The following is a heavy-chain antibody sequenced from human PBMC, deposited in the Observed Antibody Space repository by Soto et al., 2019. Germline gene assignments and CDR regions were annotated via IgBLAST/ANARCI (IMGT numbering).Heavy chain of an antibody. J-gene: IGHJ4*02. CDR2: ISYDGSNK. Sequence: GGSLRLSCAASGFTFSSYGMHWVRQAPGKGLEWVTVISYDGSNKYYADSVKGRFTISRDNSKNTLYLQMNSLRAEDTAVYYCAKGRYYYDSSGYPSPDYWGQGTLVTVSS. CDR3: AKGRYYYDSSGYPSPDY. CDR1: GFTFSSYG. D-gene: IGHD3-22*01. V-gene: IGHV3-30*18.